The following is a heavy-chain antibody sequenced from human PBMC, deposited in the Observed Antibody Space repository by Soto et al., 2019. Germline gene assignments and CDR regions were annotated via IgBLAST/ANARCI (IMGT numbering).Heavy chain of an antibody. V-gene: IGHV1-8*01. D-gene: IGHD3-3*01. CDR1: GYTFTSYD. J-gene: IGHJ4*02. CDR2: MNPNSGNT. Sequence: QVQLVQSGAEVKKPGASVKVSCKASGYTFTSYDINWVRQATGQGLEWMGWMNPNSGNTGYAQKFQGRVTMTRNTSISTAYIELSSLRSEDTAVYYCARPSITIFGVVEYYFDCWGQGTLVTVSS. CDR3: ARPSITIFGVVEYYFDC.